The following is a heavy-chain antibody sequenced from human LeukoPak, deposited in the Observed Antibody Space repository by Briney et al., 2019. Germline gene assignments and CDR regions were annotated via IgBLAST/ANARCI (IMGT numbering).Heavy chain of an antibody. V-gene: IGHV1-69*06. J-gene: IGHJ4*02. CDR3: ALDYDFWSGYDY. Sequence: SVKVSCKASGGTFSSYAISWVRQAPGQGLEWMGGIIPIFGTANYAQKFQGRVTITADKSTSTAYLELSSLRSDDTAVYYCALDYDFWSGYDYWGQGTLVTVSS. CDR1: GGTFSSYA. D-gene: IGHD3-3*01. CDR2: IIPIFGTA.